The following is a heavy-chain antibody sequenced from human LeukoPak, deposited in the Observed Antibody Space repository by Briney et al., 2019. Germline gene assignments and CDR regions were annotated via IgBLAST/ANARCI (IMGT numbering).Heavy chain of an antibody. V-gene: IGHV4-4*02. CDR2: IYHSGST. Sequence: SETLSLTCAVSGGSISSSNWWSWVRQPPGKGLEWIGEIYHSGSTNYNPSLMSRVTISVDKSKNQFSLKLSSVTAADTAVYYCARLNGPGLYYYGMDVWGQGTTVTVSS. CDR1: GGSISSSNW. D-gene: IGHD1-14*01. CDR3: ARLNGPGLYYYGMDV. J-gene: IGHJ6*02.